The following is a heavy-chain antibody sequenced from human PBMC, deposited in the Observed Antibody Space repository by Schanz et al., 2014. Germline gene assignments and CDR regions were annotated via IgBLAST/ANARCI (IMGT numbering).Heavy chain of an antibody. Sequence: EMQLLESGGGLAQPGGSLRLSCAASGFKFTDYAMTWVRQAPGKGLEWVATISGSSENTYYADSVKGRVTISRDNSRSTLFLQMRKLRADDTALYYCAKGKSEVRGIILDYWGQGTRVVGSS. D-gene: IGHD3-10*01. CDR3: AKGKSEVRGIILDY. V-gene: IGHV3-23*01. J-gene: IGHJ4*02. CDR2: ISGSSENT. CDR1: GFKFTDYA.